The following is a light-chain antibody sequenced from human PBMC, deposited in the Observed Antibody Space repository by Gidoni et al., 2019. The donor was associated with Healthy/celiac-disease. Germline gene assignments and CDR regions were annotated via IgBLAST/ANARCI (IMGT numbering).Light chain of an antibody. CDR3: MQALQTPLT. CDR2: LGS. CDR1: QSLLHSNCYNY. V-gene: IGKV2-28*01. Sequence: DIVMTQSPLSLPVTPGEPASISCRSSQSLLHSNCYNYLDWYLQKPGQSPQLLIYLGSNRASGVPDRFRGRGSGTDFTLKISRVEAEDVGVYYCMQALQTPLTFGGGTKVEIK. J-gene: IGKJ4*01.